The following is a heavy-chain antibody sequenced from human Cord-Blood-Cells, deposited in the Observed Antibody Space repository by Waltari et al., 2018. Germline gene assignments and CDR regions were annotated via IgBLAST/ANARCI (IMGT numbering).Heavy chain of an antibody. J-gene: IGHJ4*02. D-gene: IGHD2-2*01. CDR3: ARGGCSSTSCYYFDY. CDR2: INHSGST. CDR1: GGSFSGYY. Sequence: QVQLQQWGAGLLKPSETLSLTCAVYGGSFSGYYWSWIRQPPGKGLEWIGEINHSGSTNYNPSLKSRVAISVETSKNQFSLKLSSVTAADTAVYYCARGGCSSTSCYYFDYWGQGTLVTVSS. V-gene: IGHV4-34*01.